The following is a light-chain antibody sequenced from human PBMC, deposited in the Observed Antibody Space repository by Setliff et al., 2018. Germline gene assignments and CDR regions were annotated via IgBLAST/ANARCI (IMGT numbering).Light chain of an antibody. V-gene: IGLV2-14*03. J-gene: IGLJ1*01. CDR3: SSYTSSSTRV. CDR2: DVS. Sequence: QSALTQPASVSGSPGQSITISCTGSSTDVGRYIFVSWYQQHPGKAPRLMIFDVSNRPPGVSNRFSGSKSGSTASLTISGLQPEDEADYYCSSYTSSSTRVFGTGTKVTVL. CDR1: STDVGRYIF.